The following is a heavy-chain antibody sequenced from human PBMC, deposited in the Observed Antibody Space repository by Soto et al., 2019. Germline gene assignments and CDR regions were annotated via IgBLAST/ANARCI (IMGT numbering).Heavy chain of an antibody. CDR1: GGSISSSSYY. CDR3: AKKESDRGWFDL. CDR2: IYYIGST. Sequence: SETLSLTCTVSGGSISSSSYYWGWIRQHPGKGLEWIGNIYYIGSTDYNPSLKSRVTISVDTSKNQFSLTLRSVTAADTAVYYCAKKESDRGWFDLGGQEILVPVSS. D-gene: IGHD2-21*02. V-gene: IGHV4-31*03. J-gene: IGHJ5*02.